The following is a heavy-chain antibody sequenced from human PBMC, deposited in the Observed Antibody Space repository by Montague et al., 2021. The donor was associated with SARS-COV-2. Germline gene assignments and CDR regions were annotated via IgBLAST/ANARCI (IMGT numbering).Heavy chain of an antibody. CDR1: GASMRSYY. CDR2: TYYSGST. J-gene: IGHJ4*02. D-gene: IGHD2-21*01. Sequence: SETLSLTCSVSGASMRSYYWTWVRQSPEKGLQWLGYTYYSGSTSYDPSLKSRLTMTVDTSKNQFTLRLMSVTAADSAVYYCARVEGVIGGITYFDYWGQGLPVTVSS. V-gene: IGHV4-59*13. CDR3: ARVEGVIGGITYFDY.